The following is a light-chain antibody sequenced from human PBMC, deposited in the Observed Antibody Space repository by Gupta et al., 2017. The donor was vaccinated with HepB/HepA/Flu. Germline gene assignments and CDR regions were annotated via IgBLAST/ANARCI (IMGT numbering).Light chain of an antibody. J-gene: IGLJ1*01. CDR3: CSSSSSSTLYV. Sequence: QSALTQPASVSGSPGQPITISCTGTSSDIGTHNYVSWYQQNPGKAPKLIIHDVSDRPSGVSNRFSGSKSGNTASLTISGLQAEDEADYYCCSSSSSSTLYVFGTGTEVTVL. CDR1: SSDIGTHNY. V-gene: IGLV2-14*01. CDR2: DVS.